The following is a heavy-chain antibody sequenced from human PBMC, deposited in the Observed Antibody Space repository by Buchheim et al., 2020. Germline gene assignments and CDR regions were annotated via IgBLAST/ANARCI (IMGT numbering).Heavy chain of an antibody. CDR3: ASSVEMATINGEYYYYYYGMDV. D-gene: IGHD5-24*01. Sequence: QVQLVQSGAEVKKPGASVKVSCKASGYTFTSYDINWVRQATGQGLEWMGWMNPNSGNTGYAQKFQGRVTMTRNTSISTAYMELSSLRSEDTAVYYCASSVEMATINGEYYYYYYGMDVWGQGTT. V-gene: IGHV1-8*01. J-gene: IGHJ6*02. CDR1: GYTFTSYD. CDR2: MNPNSGNT.